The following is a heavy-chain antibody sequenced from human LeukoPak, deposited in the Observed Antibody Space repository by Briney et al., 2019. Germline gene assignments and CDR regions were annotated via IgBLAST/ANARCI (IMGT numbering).Heavy chain of an antibody. J-gene: IGHJ4*02. CDR3: ARHPGIQLRIDN. CDR1: GGSVSRYY. CDR2: VYDNGIT. Sequence: SPSETLSLTCTVSGGSVSRYYWSWIRQPPGKGLEWIGYVYDNGITSYNPSLKSRVTISADTSKNQFSLNLISVTAADTAVYFCARHPGIQLRIDNWGQGTLVTVSS. V-gene: IGHV4-59*08. D-gene: IGHD5-18*01.